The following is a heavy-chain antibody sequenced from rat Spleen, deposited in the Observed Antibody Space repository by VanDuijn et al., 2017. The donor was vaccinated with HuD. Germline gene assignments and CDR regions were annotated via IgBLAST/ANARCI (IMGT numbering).Heavy chain of an antibody. J-gene: IGHJ2*01. CDR1: GFSLNNYG. CDR3: VREWGHNNSGYFDY. D-gene: IGHD1-10*01. Sequence: QVQLKESGPGLVQPSQTLSLTCTVSGFSLNNYGVIWVRQPPGEGLAWMGIIWGNGDTNYNSALKSRLSISRDTSKSQLYLKMNSLQTEDIATYYCVREWGHNNSGYFDYWGQGAVVTVSS. V-gene: IGHV2-13*01. CDR2: IWGNGDT.